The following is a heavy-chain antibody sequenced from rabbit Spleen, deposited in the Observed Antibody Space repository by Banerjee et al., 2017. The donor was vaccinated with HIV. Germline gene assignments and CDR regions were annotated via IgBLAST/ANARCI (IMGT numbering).Heavy chain of an antibody. D-gene: IGHD6-1*01. CDR3: ARGLLAGSASWLGYLDL. CDR2: IHDTNNGAT. CDR1: GFSFSGRHW. V-gene: IGHV1S40*01. J-gene: IGHJ3*01. Sequence: QSLEESGGGLVKPGASLTLTCTASGFSFSGRHWICWVRQAPRKGPEWIACIHDTNNGATYYASWAKGRFTISKTSSTTVTLQMTSLTGADTATYFCARGLLAGSASWLGYLDLWGQGTLVTVS.